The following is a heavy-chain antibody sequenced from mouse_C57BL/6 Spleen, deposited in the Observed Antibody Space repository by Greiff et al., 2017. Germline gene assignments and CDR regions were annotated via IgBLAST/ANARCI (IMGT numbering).Heavy chain of an antibody. V-gene: IGHV1-50*01. Sequence: VQLQQPGAELVKPGASVKLSCKASGYTFTSYWMQWVKQRPGQGLEWIGEIDPSDSYTNYNQKFKGKATLTVDTSSSTAYMQLSSLTSEDSAVYYCARTYDGEAWFAYWGQGTLVTVSA. D-gene: IGHD2-12*01. CDR1: GYTFTSYW. CDR2: IDPSDSYT. CDR3: ARTYDGEAWFAY. J-gene: IGHJ3*01.